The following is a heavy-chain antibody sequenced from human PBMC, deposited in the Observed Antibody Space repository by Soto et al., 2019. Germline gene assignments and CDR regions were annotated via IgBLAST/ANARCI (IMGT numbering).Heavy chain of an antibody. Sequence: QVQLVESGGGVVQPGRSLRLSCAASGFTFSSYGMHWVRQAPGKGLEWVAVISYDGSNKYYADSVKGRLTISRDNSKNTLYLQMTSLRAEDTAVYYCAKDRFRIAVAAPFDYWGQGTLVTVSS. J-gene: IGHJ4*02. D-gene: IGHD6-19*01. CDR2: ISYDGSNK. V-gene: IGHV3-30*18. CDR3: AKDRFRIAVAAPFDY. CDR1: GFTFSSYG.